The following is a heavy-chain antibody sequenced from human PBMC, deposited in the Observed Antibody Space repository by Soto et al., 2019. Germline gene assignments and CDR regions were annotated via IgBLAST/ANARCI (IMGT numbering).Heavy chain of an antibody. V-gene: IGHV4-59*08. D-gene: IGHD3-10*01. J-gene: IGHJ6*03. CDR1: GGSISSYY. Sequence: SETLSLTCTVSGGSISSYYWSWIRQPPGKGLEWIGYIYYSGSTNYNPSLKSRVTISVDTSKNQFSLKLSSVTAADTAVYYCAGQRSETCFGEGPIHYCYYYMDVWGKGNTVTVSS. CDR3: AGQRSETCFGEGPIHYCYYYMDV. CDR2: IYYSGST.